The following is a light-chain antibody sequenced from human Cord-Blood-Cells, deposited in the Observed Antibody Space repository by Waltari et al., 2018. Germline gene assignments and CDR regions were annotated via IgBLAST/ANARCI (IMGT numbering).Light chain of an antibody. J-gene: IGKJ2*01. CDR3: MQALQTPYT. Sequence: DIVMTQSPLSLPVTPGEPASIPCRSLQSLLHSNGYNYLDWYLQKPGQSPQLLIYLGSNRASGVPDRFSGSGSGTDFTLKISRVEAEDVGVYYCMQALQTPYTVGQGIRLGIK. CDR2: LGS. CDR1: QSLLHSNGYNY. V-gene: IGKV2-28*01.